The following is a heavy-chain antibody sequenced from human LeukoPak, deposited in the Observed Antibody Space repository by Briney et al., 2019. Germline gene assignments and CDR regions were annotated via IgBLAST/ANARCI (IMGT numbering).Heavy chain of an antibody. Sequence: SETLSLTCTVSGGSVSSGSYYWSWIRQPPGKGLEWIGYIYYSGSTNYNPSLKNRVTISVDTSKNQFSLKLSSVTAADTAVYYCARGGYSSSSWGQGTLVTVSS. CDR2: IYYSGST. D-gene: IGHD6-6*01. V-gene: IGHV4-61*01. CDR1: GGSVSSGSYY. CDR3: ARGGYSSSS. J-gene: IGHJ4*02.